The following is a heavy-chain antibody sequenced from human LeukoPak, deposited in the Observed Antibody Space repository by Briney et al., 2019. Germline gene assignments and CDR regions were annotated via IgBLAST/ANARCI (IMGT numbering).Heavy chain of an antibody. CDR3: AXXXGLTGNNWFDP. CDR1: GYTFTGYY. D-gene: IGHD7-27*01. Sequence: ASVKVSCKASGYTFTGYYMHWVRQAPGQGLEWMGWINPNSGGTNYAQKFQGRVTMTRDTSISTAYMELSRLRSDDTAVYYCAXXXGLTGNNWFDPWGQGTLIXV. CDR2: INPNSGGT. V-gene: IGHV1-2*02. J-gene: IGHJ5*02.